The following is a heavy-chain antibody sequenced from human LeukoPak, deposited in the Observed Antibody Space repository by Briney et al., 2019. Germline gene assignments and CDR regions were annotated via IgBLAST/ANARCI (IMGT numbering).Heavy chain of an antibody. CDR2: IWFDGSQT. V-gene: IGHV3-30*02. CDR1: GFSFSSYG. D-gene: IGHD2-15*01. CDR3: AKCSAGNCDIDY. J-gene: IGHJ4*02. Sequence: GGSLRLSCAASGFSFSSYGMHWVRQAPGKGLEWLTFIWFDGSQTYYADSVKGRFTMARDNSKNTLYLQMNSLRTEDTAMYYCAKCSAGNCDIDYWGQGTLVTVSS.